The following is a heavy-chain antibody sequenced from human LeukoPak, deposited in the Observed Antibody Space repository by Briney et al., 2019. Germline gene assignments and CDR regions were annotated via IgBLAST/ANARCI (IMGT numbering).Heavy chain of an antibody. CDR2: INPISGGK. J-gene: IGHJ4*02. D-gene: IGHD3-9*01. CDR3: ARDTSPPYDSLTGSYDY. Sequence: GSVKFSCKASGYTFTGYYIHWVRQAPGQGLEWMGWINPISGGKKYAQKFQGRVTMTRYTSISTAYMELSRLRSDDTAVYYCARDTSPPYDSLTGSYDYWGQGTLVTVSS. V-gene: IGHV1-2*02. CDR1: GYTFTGYY.